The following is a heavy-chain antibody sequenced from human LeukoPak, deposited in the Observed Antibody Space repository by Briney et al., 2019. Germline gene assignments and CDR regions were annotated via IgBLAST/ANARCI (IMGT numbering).Heavy chain of an antibody. D-gene: IGHD3-22*01. CDR1: GFTFSNAW. CDR3: TTENYYDGSGYYSPFDY. J-gene: IGHJ4*02. Sequence: PGGSLRLSCAASGFTFSNAWMSWVRQAPGKGLEWVGRIKSKTDGGTTDYAAPVKGRFTISRDDSKNPLYVQMNSLNSEDTAVYYCTTENYYDGSGYYSPFDYWGQGTLVTVSS. CDR2: IKSKTDGGTT. V-gene: IGHV3-15*01.